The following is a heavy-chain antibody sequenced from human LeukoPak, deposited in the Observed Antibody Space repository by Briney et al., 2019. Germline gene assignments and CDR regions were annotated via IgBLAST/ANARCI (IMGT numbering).Heavy chain of an antibody. CDR3: ARESYYYDSSGYRYYFDY. CDR2: IIPIFGTA. J-gene: IGHJ4*02. V-gene: IGHV1-69*05. D-gene: IGHD3-22*01. Sequence: SVKVSCKASGGAFSSYAISWVRQAPGQGLEWMGGIIPIFGTANYAQKFQGRVTITTDESTSTAYMELSSLRSEDTAVYYCARESYYYDSSGYRYYFDYWGQGTLVTVSS. CDR1: GGAFSSYA.